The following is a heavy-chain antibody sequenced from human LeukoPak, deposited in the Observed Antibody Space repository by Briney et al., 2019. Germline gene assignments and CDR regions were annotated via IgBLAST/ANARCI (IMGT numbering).Heavy chain of an antibody. J-gene: IGHJ4*02. CDR3: ARVGTVVRPFFDY. CDR2: IYYSGST. D-gene: IGHD4-23*01. V-gene: IGHV4-30-4*08. CDR1: RGSISSYY. Sequence: SSETLSLTCTVSRGSISSYYWSWLRQPPGKGLEWIGYIYYSGSTYYNPSLKSRVTISVDTSKNQFSLKLSSVTAADTAVYYCARVGTVVRPFFDYWGQGTLVTVSS.